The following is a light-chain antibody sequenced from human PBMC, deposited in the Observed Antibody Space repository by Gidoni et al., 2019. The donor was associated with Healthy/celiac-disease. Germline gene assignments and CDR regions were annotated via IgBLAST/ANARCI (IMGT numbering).Light chain of an antibody. CDR3: QQYYSTPHT. Sequence: DIVMTQSPDSLPVSLGERATINCKSSQSVLYSSNNKNYLAWYQQKPGQPPKLLIYWASTRESGVPDRFSGSGSGTDFTLTISSLQAEDVAVYYCQQYYSTPHTFXQXTKLEIK. V-gene: IGKV4-1*01. J-gene: IGKJ2*01. CDR1: QSVLYSSNNKNY. CDR2: WAS.